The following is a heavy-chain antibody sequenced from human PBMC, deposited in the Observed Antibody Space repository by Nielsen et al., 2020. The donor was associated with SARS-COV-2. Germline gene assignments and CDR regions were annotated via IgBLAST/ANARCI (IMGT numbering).Heavy chain of an antibody. CDR2: ISSSSSYI. Sequence: GESLKISCAASGFTFSGNAVSWVRQAPGKGLEWVSSISSSSSYIFYGGSVKGRFTISRDNAKNSLYLQMNSLRAEDTAVYFCAGDRGSGRPYYFDYWGQGTLVTVSS. D-gene: IGHD3-10*01. V-gene: IGHV3-21*01. J-gene: IGHJ4*02. CDR1: GFTFSGNA. CDR3: AGDRGSGRPYYFDY.